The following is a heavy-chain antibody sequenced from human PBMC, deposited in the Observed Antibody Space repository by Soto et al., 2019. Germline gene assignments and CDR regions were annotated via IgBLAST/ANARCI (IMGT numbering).Heavy chain of an antibody. CDR1: GFSFIDYT. CDR3: AGDLGGYARFAL. D-gene: IGHD5-12*01. J-gene: IGHJ1*01. V-gene: IGHV3-21*02. CDR2: ISSDGGYI. Sequence: EVQLVESGGGLVKPGGSLRLSCAVSGFSFIDYTMAWVRQTPGNGLEWVSSISSDGGYITYADSFKGRFTISRDDAKESVFLRLDSLRLEDTALYYCAGDLGGYARFALGGQGTLVTVSS.